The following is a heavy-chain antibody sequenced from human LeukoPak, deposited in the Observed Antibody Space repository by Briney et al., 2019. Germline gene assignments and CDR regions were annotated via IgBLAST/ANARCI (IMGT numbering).Heavy chain of an antibody. V-gene: IGHV4-34*01. CDR3: ASDIGYCSSTSCPPSDY. Sequence: PSETLSLTCAVYGGSFSGYYWSWIRQPPGKGLEWIGEINHSGSTNYNPSLKSRVTISVDTSKNQFSLKLSSVTAADTAVYYCASDIGYCSSTSCPPSDYWGQGTLVTVSS. CDR2: INHSGST. D-gene: IGHD2-2*01. CDR1: GGSFSGYY. J-gene: IGHJ4*02.